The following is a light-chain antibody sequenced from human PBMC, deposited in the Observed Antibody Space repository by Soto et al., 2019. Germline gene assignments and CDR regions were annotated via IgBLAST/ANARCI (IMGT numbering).Light chain of an antibody. J-gene: IGLJ2*01. V-gene: IGLV2-23*02. CDR1: MRDVGAYNL. CDR3: CSYVGTDVI. Sequence: QSVLTQPASVSGSAGQSITISCSGTMRDVGAYNLVSWYQQHPGTAPKLIIYEVRNRPSGISSRFSGSRSGNTASLTVSGLQAEDEGDYYCCSYVGTDVIFGGGTKLTVL. CDR2: EVR.